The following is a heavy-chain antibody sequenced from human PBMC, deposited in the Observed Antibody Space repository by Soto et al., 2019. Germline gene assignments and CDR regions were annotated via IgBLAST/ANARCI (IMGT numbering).Heavy chain of an antibody. V-gene: IGHV1-24*01. J-gene: IGHJ4*02. Sequence: ASVKVSCKVSGYTLTELSMHWVRQAPGKGLEWMGGFDPEDGETIYAQKFQGRVTMTEDTSTDTAYMELSSLRSEDTAVYYCATDIRFLTIFDYWGQGTLVTVSS. CDR3: ATDIRFLTIFDY. CDR1: GYTLTELS. CDR2: FDPEDGET. D-gene: IGHD3-3*01.